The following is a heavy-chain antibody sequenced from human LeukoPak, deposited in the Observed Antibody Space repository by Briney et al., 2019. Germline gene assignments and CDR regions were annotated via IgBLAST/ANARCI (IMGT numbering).Heavy chain of an antibody. V-gene: IGHV4-59*01. J-gene: IGHJ6*02. Sequence: SETLSLTCTVSSGSMSSYYWTWIRQPPGKGLEWIGYVYYSGSTNYNPSLKSRVTISVDTSKNQFSLKLSSVTAADTAVYYCARERVVPHRSGMDFWGQGTTVTVSS. D-gene: IGHD2-2*01. CDR1: SGSMSSYY. CDR3: ARERVVPHRSGMDF. CDR2: VYYSGST.